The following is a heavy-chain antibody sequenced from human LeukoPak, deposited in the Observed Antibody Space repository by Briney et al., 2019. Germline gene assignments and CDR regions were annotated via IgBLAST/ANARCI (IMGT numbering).Heavy chain of an antibody. Sequence: GGSLRLSCAASGFIFINYWMHWVRHAPGKGLVWVSHVNSDGTSTDYADSVKGRFTISRDNAKKALYLQMNSLRVEDMAVYHCARVHDYGFDWGQGTLVTVSS. D-gene: IGHD4/OR15-4a*01. CDR1: GFIFINYW. J-gene: IGHJ4*02. CDR2: VNSDGTST. CDR3: ARVHDYGFD. V-gene: IGHV3-74*01.